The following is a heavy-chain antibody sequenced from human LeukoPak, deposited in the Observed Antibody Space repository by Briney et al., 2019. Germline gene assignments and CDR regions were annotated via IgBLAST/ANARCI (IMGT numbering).Heavy chain of an antibody. D-gene: IGHD3-10*01. CDR3: ARAATSYGSGSYYIFDY. J-gene: IGHJ4*02. V-gene: IGHV3-11*06. CDR1: GFTFSDYY. CDR2: ISSSSSYT. Sequence: GGSLRLSCAASGFTFSDYYMSWIRQAPGEGLEWVSYISSSSSYTNYADSVKGRFTISRDNAKNSLYLQMNSLRAEDTAVYYCARAATSYGSGSYYIFDYWGQGTLVTVSS.